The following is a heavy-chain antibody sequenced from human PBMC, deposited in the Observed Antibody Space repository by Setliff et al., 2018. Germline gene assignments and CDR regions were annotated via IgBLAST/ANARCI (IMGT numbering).Heavy chain of an antibody. D-gene: IGHD3-3*01. CDR1: GYSISSGYY. Sequence: SETLSLTCTVSGYSISSGYYWGWIRQPPGKGLEWIGCIYYSGSTYYNPSLKSRVTISLDTSKNQFSLKLSSVTAADTAVYYCARRATYYNFWSGYYDYWGQGTLVTVSS. CDR3: ARRATYYNFWSGYYDY. V-gene: IGHV4-38-2*02. J-gene: IGHJ4*02. CDR2: IYYSGST.